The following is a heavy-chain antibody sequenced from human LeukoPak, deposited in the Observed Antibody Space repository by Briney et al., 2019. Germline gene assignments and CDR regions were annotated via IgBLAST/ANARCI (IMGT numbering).Heavy chain of an antibody. J-gene: IGHJ4*02. CDR2: IYPGDSDT. V-gene: IGHV5-51*01. CDR3: ARPNYYSSGSYSIWYFDY. Sequence: GESLKISCKGSGYSFASYWIGWVRQMPGKGLEWMEIIYPGDSDTTYSPSFQGQVTISADKSISTAYLQWSSLKASDTAMYYCARPNYYSSGSYSIWYFDYWGQGTLVTVSS. D-gene: IGHD3-10*01. CDR1: GYSFASYW.